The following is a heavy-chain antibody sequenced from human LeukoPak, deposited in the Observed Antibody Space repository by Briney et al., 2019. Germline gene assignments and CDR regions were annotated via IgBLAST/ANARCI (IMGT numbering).Heavy chain of an antibody. V-gene: IGHV1-69*13. J-gene: IGHJ4*02. Sequence: SVKVSCKPSGATFSTYAISWVRQAPGQGLEWMGGIIPILGTAKYAKKFQGRVTITADEFTSTAHMELSSLRPEDTAVYYCASNTNYYEGSGHYVFDYWGQGTLVTISS. CDR1: GATFSTYA. CDR3: ASNTNYYEGSGHYVFDY. D-gene: IGHD3-22*01. CDR2: IIPILGTA.